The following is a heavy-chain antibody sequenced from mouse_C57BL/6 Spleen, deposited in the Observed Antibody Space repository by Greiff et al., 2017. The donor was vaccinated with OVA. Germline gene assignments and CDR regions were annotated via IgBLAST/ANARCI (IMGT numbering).Heavy chain of an antibody. J-gene: IGHJ2*01. Sequence: EVQLQQSGAELVRPGASVKLSCTASGFNIKDYYMHWVKQRPEQGLEWIGRIDPEDGDTEYAPKFQGKATMTADTSSNTAYLQLSSLTSEDTAVYYCTTPDSSGYVLDYWGQGTTLTVSS. D-gene: IGHD3-2*02. CDR1: GFNIKDYY. CDR2: IDPEDGDT. V-gene: IGHV14-1*01. CDR3: TTPDSSGYVLDY.